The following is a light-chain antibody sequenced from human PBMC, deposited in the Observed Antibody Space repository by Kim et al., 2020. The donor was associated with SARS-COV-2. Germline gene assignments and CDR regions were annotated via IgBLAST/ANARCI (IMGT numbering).Light chain of an antibody. Sequence: GQKFTISCSGSTSNIGKTYVSWYQQLPGAAPKLLIFDNNRRPSGVPDRFSASKSGTSATLVITGLQTGDEADYYCGTWDSSLNGGVFGGGTQLTVL. CDR1: TSNIGKTY. CDR3: GTWDSSLNGGV. V-gene: IGLV1-51*01. CDR2: DNN. J-gene: IGLJ3*02.